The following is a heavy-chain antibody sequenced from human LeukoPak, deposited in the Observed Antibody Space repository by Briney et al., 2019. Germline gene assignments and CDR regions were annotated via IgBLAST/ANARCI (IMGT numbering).Heavy chain of an antibody. CDR3: ARVPPDYNDLHDALDL. V-gene: IGHV4-39*07. D-gene: IGHD4-17*01. CDR2: VYYTGST. CDR1: GGSISSNSYY. J-gene: IGHJ3*01. Sequence: SETLSLTCTVSGGSISSNSYYWGWIRQPPGKGLEWVGTVYYTGSTYYNPSLKSRVTISVDTSKNQFSLKLNSVTAADTAVYYCARVPPDYNDLHDALDLWGQGTVVTVSS.